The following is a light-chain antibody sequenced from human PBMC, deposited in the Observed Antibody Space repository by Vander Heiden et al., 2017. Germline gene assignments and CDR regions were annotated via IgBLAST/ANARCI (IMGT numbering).Light chain of an antibody. CDR2: GAS. CDR1: QSVSRN. J-gene: IGKJ3*01. Sequence: ERVMTQSTATLSVSPGERPTLSCRASQSVSRNLAGYQQKPGQAPRLLIYGASTRATGIPDRFSGSGSGTEFTLTISSLQSEDFAVYYCQQYNNWPLFTFGPGTKVDIK. V-gene: IGKV3-15*01. CDR3: QQYNNWPLFT.